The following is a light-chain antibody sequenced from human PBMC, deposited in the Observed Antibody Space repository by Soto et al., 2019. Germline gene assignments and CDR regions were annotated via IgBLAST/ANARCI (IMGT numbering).Light chain of an antibody. CDR2: GAS. Sequence: EIVLTQSPGTLSLSPGERATLSCRASQSVSSSFLAWFQQKPGQGPRLLIYGASSRATGITYRFSGSGSGTDFTLTISRLEPEEFAVYYCQKYDRSPLTFGGGTKVEIK. J-gene: IGKJ4*02. CDR1: QSVSSSF. CDR3: QKYDRSPLT. V-gene: IGKV3-20*01.